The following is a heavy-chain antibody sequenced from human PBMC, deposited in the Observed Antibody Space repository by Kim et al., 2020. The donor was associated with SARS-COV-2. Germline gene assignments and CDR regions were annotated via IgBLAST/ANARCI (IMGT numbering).Heavy chain of an antibody. CDR1: GAAIKHGDYY. CDR3: AREAIILVRGFVD. J-gene: IGHJ4*02. V-gene: IGHV4-30-4*01. CDR2: IYFTGDD. Sequence: SETLSLTCTVSGAAIKHGDYYWSWIRQAPGKGPEYIGYIYFTGDDYYNPSLQSRASMSIDTSKNQFSLNLTSVTAADTAIYYCAREAIILVRGFVDWGQGALVTVSS. D-gene: IGHD3-10*01.